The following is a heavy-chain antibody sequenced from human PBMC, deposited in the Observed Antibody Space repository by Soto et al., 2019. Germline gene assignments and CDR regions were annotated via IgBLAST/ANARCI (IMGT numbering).Heavy chain of an antibody. D-gene: IGHD1-1*01. J-gene: IGHJ3*02. V-gene: IGHV1-69*02. CDR1: GGPFSSYT. Sequence: SVKVSCKASGGPFSSYTISWVRQAPGQGLEWMGRIIPILGIANYAQKFQGRVTITADKSTSTAYMELSSLRSEDTAVYYCARGTSTWQAFDIWGQGTMVTVSS. CDR3: ARGTSTWQAFDI. CDR2: IIPILGIA.